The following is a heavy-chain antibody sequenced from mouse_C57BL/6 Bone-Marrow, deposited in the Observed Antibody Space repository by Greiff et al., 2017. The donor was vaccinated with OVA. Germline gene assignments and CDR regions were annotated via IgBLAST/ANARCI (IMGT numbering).Heavy chain of an antibody. J-gene: IGHJ2*01. V-gene: IGHV3-6*01. CDR1: GYSITSGYY. Sequence: EVHLVESGPGLVKPSQSLSLTCSVTGYSITSGYYWNWIRQFPGNKLEWMGYISYDGSNNYNPSLKNRISITRDTSKNQFFLKLNSVTTEDTATYYCARGPFFYFDYWGQGTTLTVSS. CDR2: ISYDGSN. CDR3: ARGPFFYFDY.